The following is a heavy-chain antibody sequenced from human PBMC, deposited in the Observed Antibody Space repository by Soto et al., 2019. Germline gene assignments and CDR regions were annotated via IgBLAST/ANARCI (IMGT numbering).Heavy chain of an antibody. V-gene: IGHV1-46*01. D-gene: IGHD3-3*01. J-gene: IGHJ6*03. CDR1: GYTFTSYY. CDR3: ARDFWSGYYRSYYYYMDV. Sequence: ASVKVSCKASGYTFTSYYMHWVRQAPGQGLEWMGIINPSGGSTSYAQKFQGRVTMTTDTSTSTVYMELSSLRSDDTAVYYCARDFWSGYYRSYYYYMDVWGKGTTVTVSS. CDR2: INPSGGST.